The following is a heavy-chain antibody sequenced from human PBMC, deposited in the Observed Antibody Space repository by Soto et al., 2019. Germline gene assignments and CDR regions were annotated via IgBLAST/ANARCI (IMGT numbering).Heavy chain of an antibody. V-gene: IGHV4-4*02. J-gene: IGHJ5*02. CDR2: IYHSGST. CDR1: GGSISSSNW. Sequence: SETLSLTCAVSGGSISSSNWWSWVRQPPGKGLEWIGEIYHSGSTNYNPSLKSRVTILLDTSKNQFSLKLSSVTAADTAVYYCVRQRSFVVTPWWFDPWGQGTLVTVSS. CDR3: VRQRSFVVTPWWFDP. D-gene: IGHD2-15*01.